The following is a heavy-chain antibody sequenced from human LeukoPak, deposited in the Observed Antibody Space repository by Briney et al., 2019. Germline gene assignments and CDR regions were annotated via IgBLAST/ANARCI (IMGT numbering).Heavy chain of an antibody. D-gene: IGHD3-22*01. CDR1: GFTFSIYN. CDR3: AKDRHYYDSSGYYYTYFDY. V-gene: IGHV3-23*01. Sequence: PGGSLRLSCAASGFTFSIYNMSWVRQAPGKGLEWVSAVSGSGGSTYYADSVKGRFTISRDNSKNTLYLQMNSLRAEDTAVYYCAKDRHYYDSSGYYYTYFDYWGQGTLVTVSS. CDR2: VSGSGGST. J-gene: IGHJ4*02.